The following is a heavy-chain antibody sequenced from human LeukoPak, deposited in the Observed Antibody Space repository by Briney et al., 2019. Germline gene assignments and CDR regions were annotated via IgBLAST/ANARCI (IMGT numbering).Heavy chain of an antibody. V-gene: IGHV4-61*02. D-gene: IGHD1-26*01. CDR2: IYTSGIT. CDR3: ARGPGAITQEAFDY. CDR1: GGSVSSVSSY. Sequence: PSETLSLTCTVSGGSVSSVSSYWRWVRQPAGRGLEGFGRIYTSGITHYNPSLKSRVTISLDTSKNQFSLNLTSVTAADTAVYYFARGPGAITQEAFDYWGQGTLVTVSS. J-gene: IGHJ4*02.